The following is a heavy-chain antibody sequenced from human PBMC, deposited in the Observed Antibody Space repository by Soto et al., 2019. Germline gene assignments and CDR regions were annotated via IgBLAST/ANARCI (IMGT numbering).Heavy chain of an antibody. V-gene: IGHV3-48*03. CDR1: GFTFSSYE. D-gene: IGHD3-3*01. CDR3: AREPGSYDFWSGSSYNWFDP. J-gene: IGHJ5*02. Sequence: PGGSLRLSCAASGFTFSSYEMNWVRQAPGKGLEWVSYISSSGSTIYYADSVKGRLTISRDNAKNSLYLQMNSLRAEDTAVYYCAREPGSYDFWSGSSYNWFDPWGQGTLVTVSS. CDR2: ISSSGSTI.